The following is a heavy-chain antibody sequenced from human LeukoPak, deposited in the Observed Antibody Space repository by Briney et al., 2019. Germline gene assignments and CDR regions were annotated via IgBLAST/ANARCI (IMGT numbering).Heavy chain of an antibody. Sequence: SETLSLTCTVSNDSISPLYWGWIRQPPGKELEFIGYNFYSGTTNFNPSLKSRVTLSVDTSKNQFSLRLNSVTAADTAVYYCARGGSAAKYYFDSWGQGTLVTVSS. D-gene: IGHD6-13*01. CDR2: NFYSGTT. V-gene: IGHV4-59*11. CDR3: ARGGSAAKYYFDS. J-gene: IGHJ4*02. CDR1: NDSISPLY.